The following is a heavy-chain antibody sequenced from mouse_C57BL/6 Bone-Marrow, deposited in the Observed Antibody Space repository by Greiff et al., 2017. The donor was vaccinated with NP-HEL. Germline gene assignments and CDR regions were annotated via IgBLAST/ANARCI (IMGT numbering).Heavy chain of an antibody. CDR1: GFNIKDDY. J-gene: IGHJ3*01. V-gene: IGHV14-4*01. D-gene: IGHD2-1*01. CDR3: TGGGNYVILFAY. CDR2: IDPENGDT. Sequence: EVQLQQSGAELVRPGASVKLSCTASGFNIKDDYMHWVKQRPEQGLEWIVWIDPENGDTEYASKFQGKATITADTSSNTAYLQLSSLTSEDTAVYYCTGGGNYVILFAYWGQGTLVTVSA.